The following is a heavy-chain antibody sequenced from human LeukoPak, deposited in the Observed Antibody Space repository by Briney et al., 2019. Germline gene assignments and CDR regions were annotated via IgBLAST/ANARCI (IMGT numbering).Heavy chain of an antibody. CDR1: GYTFTSYA. CDR3: ARISQYDILTGYHPFAFDI. CDR2: INTNTGNP. D-gene: IGHD3-9*01. J-gene: IGHJ3*02. Sequence: ASVKVSCKASGYTFTSYAMNWVRQAPGQGLEWMGWINTNTGNPTYAQGFTGRFVFSLDTSVSTAYLQISSLKAEDTAVYYCARISQYDILTGYHPFAFDIWGQGTMVTVSS. V-gene: IGHV7-4-1*02.